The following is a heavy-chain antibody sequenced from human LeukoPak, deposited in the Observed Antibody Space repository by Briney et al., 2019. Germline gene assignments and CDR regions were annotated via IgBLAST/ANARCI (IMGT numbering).Heavy chain of an antibody. Sequence: GGSLRLSCAASGLTVSSNYMSWVRQAPGKGLEWVSIIYRGGKTYYSDSVKGGFTISRDNYKNKMYLQMNSLRAEETAVYYCARVGYSSSWHYYMDVWGKGTTVTVSS. CDR3: ARVGYSSSWHYYMDV. V-gene: IGHV3-66*02. CDR1: GLTVSSNY. CDR2: IYRGGKT. J-gene: IGHJ6*03. D-gene: IGHD6-13*01.